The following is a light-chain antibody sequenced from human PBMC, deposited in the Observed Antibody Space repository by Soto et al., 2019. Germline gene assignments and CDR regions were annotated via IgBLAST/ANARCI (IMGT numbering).Light chain of an antibody. J-gene: IGKJ1*01. CDR3: QQHGYSPDTDQWT. CDR1: QSVSSNC. Sequence: EIVLTQSPGTLSLSPGERATLSCRASQSVSSNCLAWYQQRPGQAPRLLIYGAFNRATGIPDMFSGGGFRTDFTLNISRLEPEDFAVYYSQQHGYSPDTDQWTLGRGTKVELK. V-gene: IGKV3-20*01. CDR2: GAF.